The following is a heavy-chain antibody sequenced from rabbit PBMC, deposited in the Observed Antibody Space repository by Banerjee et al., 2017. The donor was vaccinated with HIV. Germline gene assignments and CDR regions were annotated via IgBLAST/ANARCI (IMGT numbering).Heavy chain of an antibody. CDR1: GFSLSSYA. CDR2: INDDDNT. Sequence: QSLEESGGGLVKPEGSLTLTCTASGFSLSSYAMLWVRQAPGEGPEWIACINDDDNTYYASWAKGRFTISKTSSTTVTLQMTSLAAADTATYFCAGGATMYQLDLWGPGTLVTVS. J-gene: IGHJ3*01. V-gene: IGHV1S40*01. D-gene: IGHD2-1*01. CDR3: AGGATMYQLDL.